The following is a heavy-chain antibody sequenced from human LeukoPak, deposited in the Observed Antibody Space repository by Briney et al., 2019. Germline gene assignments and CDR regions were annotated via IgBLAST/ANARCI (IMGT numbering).Heavy chain of an antibody. CDR3: ARGGGGTFSSGWYSDF. D-gene: IGHD6-19*01. J-gene: IGHJ4*02. CDR2: ISHGSTYI. V-gene: IGHV3-21*01. Sequence: PGGSLRLSCAASGFTFSTSNMNWVRQAPGKGLEWVSSISHGSTYIYYRDSVKGRFTISRDNAKNSLYLQMSSLRAEDTAVYYCARGGGGTFSSGWYSDFWGQGTLVTVSS. CDR1: GFTFSTSN.